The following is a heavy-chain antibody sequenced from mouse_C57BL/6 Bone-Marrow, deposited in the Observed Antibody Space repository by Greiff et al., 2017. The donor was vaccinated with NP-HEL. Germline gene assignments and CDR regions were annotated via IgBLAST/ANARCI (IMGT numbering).Heavy chain of an antibody. J-gene: IGHJ4*01. CDR1: GFNIKDYY. CDR3: ARSYYGWYYAMDY. V-gene: IGHV14-2*01. Sequence: VQLKESGAELVKPGASVKLSCTASGFNIKDYYMHWVKQRTEQGLEWIGRIDPEDGETKYAPEFQVKATITADTSSNTAYLQLLSLTSEDTAVYYCARSYYGWYYAMDYWGQGTSVTVSS. D-gene: IGHD2-10*01. CDR2: IDPEDGET.